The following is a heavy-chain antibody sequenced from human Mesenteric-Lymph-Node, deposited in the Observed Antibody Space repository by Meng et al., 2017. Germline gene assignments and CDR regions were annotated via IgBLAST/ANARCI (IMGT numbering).Heavy chain of an antibody. CDR3: ARVGQWLAFDY. Sequence: VQLGGSGGGLVTPGGSLGLSWAASGFTFSSYSMNWVRQAPGKGREWVSSISSSSSYTYYADSVKGRFTISRDNAKNSLYLQMNSLRAEDTAVYYCARVGQWLAFDYWGQGTLVTVSS. V-gene: IGHV3-21*01. J-gene: IGHJ4*02. D-gene: IGHD6-19*01. CDR1: GFTFSSYS. CDR2: ISSSSSYT.